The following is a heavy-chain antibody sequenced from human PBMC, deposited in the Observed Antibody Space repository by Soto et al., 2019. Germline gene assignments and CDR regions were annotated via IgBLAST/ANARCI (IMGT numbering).Heavy chain of an antibody. Sequence: GGSLRLSCAAAGFSVSTSHISWVRQAPGKGLEWVPSIGTSGSYIYDTDSVKGRFTISRDNTKDSLYLQMNSLRAEDTAIYYCARGSAFIGLDYWGQGTPVTVSS. V-gene: IGHV3-21*01. CDR3: ARGSAFIGLDY. D-gene: IGHD1-26*01. CDR2: IGTSGSYI. J-gene: IGHJ4*02. CDR1: GFSVSTSH.